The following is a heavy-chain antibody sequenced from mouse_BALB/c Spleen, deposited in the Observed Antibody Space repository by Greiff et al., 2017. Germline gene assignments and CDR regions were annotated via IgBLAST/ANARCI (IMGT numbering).Heavy chain of an antibody. D-gene: IGHD1-1*01. V-gene: IGHV1-69*01. CDR1: GYTFTDYW. CDR2: IDTSDSYT. J-gene: IGHJ4*01. CDR3: ARSGYYGSSYDAMDY. Sequence: QVQLQQPGAELVMPGASVKMSCKASGYTFTDYWMHWVKQRPGQGLEWIGAIDTSDSYTSYNQKFKGKATLTVDESSSTAYMQLSSLTSEDSAVYYCARSGYYGSSYDAMDYWGQGTSVTVSS.